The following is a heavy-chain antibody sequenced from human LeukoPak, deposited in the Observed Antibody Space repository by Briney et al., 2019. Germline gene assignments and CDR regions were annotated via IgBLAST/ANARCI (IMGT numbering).Heavy chain of an antibody. J-gene: IGHJ6*03. D-gene: IGHD6-13*01. CDR2: IYPDDSDT. CDR3: ARQRVGIAAAGNDYYYYYMDV. Sequence: GESLKISCKGSGYSFTSYWIGWVRQMPGKGLEWMGIIYPDDSDTRYSPSFQGQVTISADKSISTAYLQWSSLKASDTAMYYCARQRVGIAAAGNDYYYYYMDVWGKGTTVTVSS. CDR1: GYSFTSYW. V-gene: IGHV5-51*01.